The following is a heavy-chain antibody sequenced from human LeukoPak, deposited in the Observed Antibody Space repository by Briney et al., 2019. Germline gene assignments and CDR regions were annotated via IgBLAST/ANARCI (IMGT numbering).Heavy chain of an antibody. V-gene: IGHV4-34*01. CDR3: MMSATLEGYNIRNY. CDR2: INHSGST. J-gene: IGHJ4*02. Sequence: SETLSLTCAVYGGSFSGYYWSWIRQPPGKGLEWIGEINHSGSTNYNPSLKSRVTISVDTSKNQFSLKLSSVTAADTAVYFCMMSATLEGYNIRNYWGQGTLVTVSS. CDR1: GGSFSGYY. D-gene: IGHD5-24*01.